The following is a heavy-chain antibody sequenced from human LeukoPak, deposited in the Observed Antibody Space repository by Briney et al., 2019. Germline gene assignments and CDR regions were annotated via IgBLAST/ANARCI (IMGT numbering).Heavy chain of an antibody. CDR3: ALIPGGSWAFDF. V-gene: IGHV1-2*02. CDR1: EYTFSVYH. D-gene: IGHD6-13*01. CDR2: SNPNSGDT. Sequence: ASVKVSCKASEYTFSVYHIHWVRLAPGQGLEWMAWSNPNSGDTNYTQKFQGRVTMTRDTFISTVYMEVSSLRFDDTAVYYCALIPGGSWAFDFRGQGTLVSVSS. J-gene: IGHJ4*02.